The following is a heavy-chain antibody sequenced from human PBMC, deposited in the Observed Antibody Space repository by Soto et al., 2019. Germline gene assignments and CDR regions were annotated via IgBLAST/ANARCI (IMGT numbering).Heavy chain of an antibody. V-gene: IGHV3-73*01. CDR3: TRHTQDY. CDR1: GFTFSDSA. CDR2: IRSKPNNYAT. J-gene: IGHJ4*02. Sequence: EVQLVESGGGFVQPGGSLKLSCAASGFTFSDSAMHWVRQASGKGLEWVGRIRSKPNNYATAYAASVKGRFTISRDDSSNTAYLQMNSLKTEDTAVYYCTRHTQDYWGQGTLVTVSS.